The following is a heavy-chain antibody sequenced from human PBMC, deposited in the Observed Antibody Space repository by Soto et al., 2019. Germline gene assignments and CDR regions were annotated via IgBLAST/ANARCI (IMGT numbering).Heavy chain of an antibody. V-gene: IGHV3-13*01. J-gene: IGHJ5*02. Sequence: EVQLVESGGGLVQPGGSLRLSCAASGFTFSSYDMHWVRQATGKGLEWVSAIGTAGDTYYPGSVKGRFTISRENAMESLYLQMNSLRAGDTAVYYCARGSNYDFWSGYYARGGFDPWGQGTLVTVSS. CDR3: ARGSNYDFWSGYYARGGFDP. CDR1: GFTFSSYD. D-gene: IGHD3-3*01. CDR2: IGTAGDT.